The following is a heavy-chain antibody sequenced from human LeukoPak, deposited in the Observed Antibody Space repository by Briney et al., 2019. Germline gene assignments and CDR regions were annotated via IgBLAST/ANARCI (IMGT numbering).Heavy chain of an antibody. J-gene: IGHJ3*02. Sequence: GASVKVSCKASGYTFTNYDINWVRQATGPGLEWMGWMNPNSGNTGYAQKFQGRVTMTRNTSISTAYMELSSLRSEDTAVYYCARGRLHSSGYCAFDIWGQGTMVTVSS. CDR3: ARGRLHSSGYCAFDI. D-gene: IGHD3-22*01. CDR2: MNPNSGNT. V-gene: IGHV1-8*01. CDR1: GYTFTNYD.